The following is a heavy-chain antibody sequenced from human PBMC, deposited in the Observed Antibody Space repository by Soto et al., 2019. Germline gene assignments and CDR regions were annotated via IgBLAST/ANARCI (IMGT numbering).Heavy chain of an antibody. CDR3: AKDALRLGELSSHFEFDY. CDR1: GFTFSSYA. V-gene: IGHV3-23*01. D-gene: IGHD3-16*02. Sequence: PGGSLRLSCAASGFTFSSYAMSWVRQAPGKGLEWVSAISGSGGSTYYADSVKGRFTISRDNSKNTLYLQMNSLRAEDTAVYYCAKDALRLGELSSHFEFDYWGQGTLVTVSS. CDR2: ISGSGGST. J-gene: IGHJ4*02.